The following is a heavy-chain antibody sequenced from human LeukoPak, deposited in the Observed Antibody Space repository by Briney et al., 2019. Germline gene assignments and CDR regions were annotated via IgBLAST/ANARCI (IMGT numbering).Heavy chain of an antibody. CDR1: GGSISNKY. J-gene: IGHJ3*02. D-gene: IGHD3-10*01. CDR2: IYTTGST. CDR3: AREPFMVRGVRCAFDI. Sequence: SETLSLTCTVSGGSISNKYWSWIRQPAGKGLEWIGRIYTTGSTYYNPSLKSRVTISVDTSKNQFSLKLSSVTAADTAVYYCAREPFMVRGVRCAFDIWGQGTMVTVSS. V-gene: IGHV4-4*07.